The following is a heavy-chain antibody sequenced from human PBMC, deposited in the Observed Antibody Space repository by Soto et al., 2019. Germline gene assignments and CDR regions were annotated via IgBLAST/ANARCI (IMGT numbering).Heavy chain of an antibody. Sequence: LRLSCAATGFTFSSYEMNWVRQAPGKGLEWVSYISTSGDSTYYADSVKGRFTISRDNAENSLNLQMNSLRAEDTAVYYCARNGDNGQYFDCWGQGTLVTVSS. D-gene: IGHD2-8*01. CDR3: ARNGDNGQYFDC. J-gene: IGHJ4*02. V-gene: IGHV3-48*03. CDR1: GFTFSSYE. CDR2: ISTSGDST.